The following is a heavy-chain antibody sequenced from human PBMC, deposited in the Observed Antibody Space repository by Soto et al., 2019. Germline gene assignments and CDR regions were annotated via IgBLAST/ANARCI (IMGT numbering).Heavy chain of an antibody. CDR1: GGTFSGSA. CDR3: ATHGLGVSSPPYFDN. Sequence: QLVQSGSEVKKPGSSVKVSCQASGGTFSGSAVTWVRQGPGQGLEWMGEFVPLFGPTNYAQRFPGRLTITAEESTSTAYMELRTLRSDDTAVYYCATHGLGVSSPPYFDNWGQGTLVTVSS. CDR2: FVPLFGPT. D-gene: IGHD3-16*01. J-gene: IGHJ4*02. V-gene: IGHV1-69*01.